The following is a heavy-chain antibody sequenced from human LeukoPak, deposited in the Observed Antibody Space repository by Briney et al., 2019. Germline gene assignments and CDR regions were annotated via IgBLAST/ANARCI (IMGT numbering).Heavy chain of an antibody. J-gene: IGHJ4*02. D-gene: IGHD1-26*01. CDR3: ARGGGSYSLDYFDY. V-gene: IGHV4-39*07. Sequence: SETLSLTCTVSGGSISSSSYYWGWIRQPPGKGLEWIGSIYYSGSTNYNPSLKSRVTISVDTSKNQFSLKLSSVTAADTAVYYCARGGGSYSLDYFDYWGQGTLATVSS. CDR2: IYYSGST. CDR1: GGSISSSSYY.